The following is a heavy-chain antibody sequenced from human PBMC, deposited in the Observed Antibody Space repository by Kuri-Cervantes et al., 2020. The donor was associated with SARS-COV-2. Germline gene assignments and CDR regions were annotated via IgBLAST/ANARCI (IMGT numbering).Heavy chain of an antibody. CDR2: IYHSGST. V-gene: IGHV4-38-2*02. J-gene: IGHJ4*02. CDR1: GFTFSSYA. Sequence: ESLKISCAASGFTFSSYAMHWVRQAPGKGLEWIGSIYHSGSTYYNPSLKSRVTISVDTSKNQFSLKLSSVTAADTAVYYCARELGVPAATYFDYWGQGTLVTVSS. D-gene: IGHD2-2*01. CDR3: ARELGVPAATYFDY.